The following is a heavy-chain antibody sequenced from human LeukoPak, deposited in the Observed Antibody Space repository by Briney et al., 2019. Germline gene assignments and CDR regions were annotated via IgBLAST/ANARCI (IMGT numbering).Heavy chain of an antibody. D-gene: IGHD2-2*02. J-gene: IGHJ4*02. CDR2: INHSGST. V-gene: IGHV4-34*01. Sequence: SETLSLTCAVYGGSFSGYYWSWIRQPPGKGLEWIGEINHSGSTNYNPSLKSRVTMSVDTSKNQFSLKLSSVTAADTAVYYCASSPGYCSSISCYSYFDYWGQGTLVTVSS. CDR3: ASSPGYCSSISCYSYFDY. CDR1: GGSFSGYY.